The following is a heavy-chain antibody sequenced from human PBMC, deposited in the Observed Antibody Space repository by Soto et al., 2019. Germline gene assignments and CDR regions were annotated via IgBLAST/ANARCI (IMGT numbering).Heavy chain of an antibody. J-gene: IGHJ6*03. CDR1: GFPFSGSA. CDR3: SRQASDFWSGKPQYYMDV. CDR2: IRSKGNNYAT. D-gene: IGHD3-3*01. Sequence: EVQLVESGGGLVQPGGSLKLSCAASGFPFSGSAMHWVRQASGKGREWVGRIRSKGNNYATAYGASLKGRFTISRDDSKNTAYLQMNSLNTEDTAVYYCSRQASDFWSGKPQYYMDVWGKGTTVTVSS. V-gene: IGHV3-73*01.